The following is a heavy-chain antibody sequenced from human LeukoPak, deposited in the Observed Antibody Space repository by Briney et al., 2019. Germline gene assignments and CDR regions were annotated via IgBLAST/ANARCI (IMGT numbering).Heavy chain of an antibody. J-gene: IGHJ4*02. CDR3: ARVAAWEPPYFDY. CDR1: GGSSSSYY. CDR2: INHSGST. D-gene: IGHD1-26*01. Sequence: KASETLSLTCTVSGGSSSSYYWSWIRQPPGKGLEWIGEINHSGSTNYNPSLKSRVTISVDTSKNQFSLKLSSVTAADTAVYYCARVAAWEPPYFDYWGQGTLVTVSS. V-gene: IGHV4-34*01.